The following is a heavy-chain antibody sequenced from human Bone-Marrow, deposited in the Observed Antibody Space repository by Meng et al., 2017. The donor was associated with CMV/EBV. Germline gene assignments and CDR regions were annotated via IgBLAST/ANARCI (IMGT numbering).Heavy chain of an antibody. J-gene: IGHJ4*02. V-gene: IGHV3-11*04. D-gene: IGHD6-19*01. CDR3: AREAVAGSFKQGFDY. CDR2: ISSSGSTI. CDR1: GFTFSDYY. Sequence: GGSLRLSCAASGFTFSDYYMSWIRQAPGKGLEWVSYISSSGSTIYYADSVKGRFTISRDNAKNSLYLQTNSLRAEDTAVYYCAREAVAGSFKQGFDYWGQGTLVTVSS.